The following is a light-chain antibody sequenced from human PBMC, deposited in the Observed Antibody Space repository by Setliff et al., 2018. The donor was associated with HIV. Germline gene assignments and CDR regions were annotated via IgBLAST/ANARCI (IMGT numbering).Light chain of an antibody. CDR3: CSYASGGTLVV. CDR1: SSDLGTYNL. Sequence: QSVLTQPASVSGSPGQSITISCTGTSSDLGTYNLVSWFQQHPDKAPKLISDGIIRRPSLISDRFSGSKSGNTASLTISGLLAEDEADYYCCSYASGGTLVVCGGGTKVTVL. J-gene: IGLJ1*01. V-gene: IGLV2-23*02. CDR2: GII.